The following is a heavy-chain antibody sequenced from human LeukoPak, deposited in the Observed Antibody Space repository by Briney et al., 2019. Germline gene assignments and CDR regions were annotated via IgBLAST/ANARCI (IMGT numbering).Heavy chain of an antibody. Sequence: GGSLRLSCAASGFAFSTYWMHWVRQASGKGLVWVSRINGDGSSTSYADSVKGRFTISRDNAKNTLYLQMNSVRAEDTAVCYCARDQGYQVVDPWGQGTLVTVSS. J-gene: IGHJ5*02. D-gene: IGHD2-2*01. CDR1: GFAFSTYW. V-gene: IGHV3-74*01. CDR3: ARDQGYQVVDP. CDR2: INGDGSST.